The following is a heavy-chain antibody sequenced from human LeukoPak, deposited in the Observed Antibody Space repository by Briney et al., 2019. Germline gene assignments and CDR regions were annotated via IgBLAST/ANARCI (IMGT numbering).Heavy chain of an antibody. CDR2: IYPGDADT. J-gene: IGHJ3*02. CDR1: GYSFTNYW. V-gene: IGHV5-51*01. Sequence: GESLKISCKGSGYSFTNYWIGWVRQMPGEGLEWMGIIYPGDADTGDRPSFQGQVTISADKSIITAYLQWSSLKASDTAIYYCARHLWEYSSDWDNAFDIWGQGTMVTVSP. CDR3: ARHLWEYSSDWDNAFDI. D-gene: IGHD6-19*01.